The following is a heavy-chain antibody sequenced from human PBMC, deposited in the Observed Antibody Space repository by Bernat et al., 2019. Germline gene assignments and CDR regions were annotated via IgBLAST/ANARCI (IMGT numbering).Heavy chain of an antibody. CDR3: ARTGQYRSGWYCIDY. CDR2: IKQDGSEK. D-gene: IGHD6-19*01. Sequence: EVQLVESGGGLVQPGGSLRLSCAASGFTFSSYCMSWARKAPAQGREWVANIKQDGSEKYYADSVKGRFTITRDNAKNSMYLKMNSLRAEGTAVYYCARTGQYRSGWYCIDYWGQGTLVTVSS. V-gene: IGHV3-7*01. J-gene: IGHJ4*02. CDR1: GFTFSSYC.